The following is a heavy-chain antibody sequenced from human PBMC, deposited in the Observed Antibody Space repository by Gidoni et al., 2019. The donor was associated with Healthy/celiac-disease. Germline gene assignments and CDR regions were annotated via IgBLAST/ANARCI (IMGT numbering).Heavy chain of an antibody. V-gene: IGHV4-34*01. CDR2: INHSGST. Sequence: QVQLQQWGAGLLKPSETLSLTCAVYVGSFSGYYWSWIRQPPGKGLEWIGEINHSGSTNYNPSLKSRVTRSVDTSKNQFSLKLSSVTAADTAVYYCARGLAGRRLFDYWGQGTLVTVSS. CDR1: VGSFSGYY. D-gene: IGHD6-13*01. J-gene: IGHJ4*02. CDR3: ARGLAGRRLFDY.